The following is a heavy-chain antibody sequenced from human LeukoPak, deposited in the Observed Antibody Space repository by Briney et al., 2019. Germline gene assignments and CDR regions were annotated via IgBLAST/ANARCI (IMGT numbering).Heavy chain of an antibody. Sequence: QPGGSLRLSCAASGFTFSSYAMHWVRQAPRKGLEYVSAISSNGGSTYYANSVKGRFTISRDNSKNTLYLQMGSLRAEDMAVYYCARETSGYSDYWGQGTLVTVSS. CDR3: ARETSGYSDY. CDR1: GFTFSSYA. V-gene: IGHV3-64*01. CDR2: ISSNGGST. D-gene: IGHD3-16*02. J-gene: IGHJ4*02.